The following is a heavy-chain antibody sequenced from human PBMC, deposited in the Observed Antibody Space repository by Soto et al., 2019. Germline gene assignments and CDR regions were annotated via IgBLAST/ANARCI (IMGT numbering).Heavy chain of an antibody. V-gene: IGHV5-51*01. CDR1: GYSFTSYW. Sequence: GESLKISCKGSGYSFTSYWIGWVRQMPGKGLEWMGIIYPGDSDTRYSPSFQGQVTISADKSISTAYLQWSSLKASDTAMYYCARQRGYSGYDLGFYYYGMDVWGQGTTVTVYS. D-gene: IGHD5-12*01. CDR2: IYPGDSDT. CDR3: ARQRGYSGYDLGFYYYGMDV. J-gene: IGHJ6*02.